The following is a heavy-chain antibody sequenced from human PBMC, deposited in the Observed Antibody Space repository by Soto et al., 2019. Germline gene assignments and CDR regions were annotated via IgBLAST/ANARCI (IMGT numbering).Heavy chain of an antibody. CDR2: NYYSGST. V-gene: IGHV4-31*03. J-gene: IGHJ5*02. D-gene: IGHD1-1*01. Sequence: SETLSLTCTVSGASISSGDYYWNWIRQHPGKGLEWIGYNYYSGSTYYNPSLMSRLTISVDTSKNQFSLKLSSVTAADTAVYYCARLWNDVREQEGVNWFDPWGQGTLVTVSS. CDR3: ARLWNDVREQEGVNWFDP. CDR1: GASISSGDYY.